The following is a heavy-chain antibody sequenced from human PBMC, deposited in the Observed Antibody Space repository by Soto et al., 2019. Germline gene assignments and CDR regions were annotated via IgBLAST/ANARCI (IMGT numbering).Heavy chain of an antibody. J-gene: IGHJ6*02. CDR2: IIPIFGTA. CDR1: GGTFSSYA. CDR3: ARDPAAAAPYDYCYGMDV. V-gene: IGHV1-69*01. Sequence: QVQLVQSGAEVKKPGSSVKVSCKASGGTFSSYAISWVRQAPGQGLEWMGGIIPIFGTANYAQKFQGRVTITADESTSTAYMELSSLRSEDTAVYYCARDPAAAAPYDYCYGMDVWGQGTTVTVSS. D-gene: IGHD6-13*01.